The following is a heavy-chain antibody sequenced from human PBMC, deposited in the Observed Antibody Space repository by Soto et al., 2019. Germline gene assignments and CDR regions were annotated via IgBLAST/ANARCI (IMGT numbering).Heavy chain of an antibody. V-gene: IGHV3-23*01. Sequence: VQLLESGGGLVQPGGSLRLSCAASGFTFNAYAMTWVRQAPGKGLEWVLAIGGSGGNRYYADSVRGRFTISRDNSKDTVDLQMNSLRVEDTAVYYCARVASDYINSVDNWGQGILVTVSS. J-gene: IGHJ4*02. CDR1: GFTFNAYA. CDR2: IGGSGGNR. CDR3: ARVASDYINSVDN. D-gene: IGHD4-4*01.